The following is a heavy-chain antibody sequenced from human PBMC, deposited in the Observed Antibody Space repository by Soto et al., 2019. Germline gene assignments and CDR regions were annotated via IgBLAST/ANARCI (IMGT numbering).Heavy chain of an antibody. Sequence: VQLVESGGGLVQPGGSLRLSCAASGFTFSSYWMNWVRQAPGKGLEWVANIKQDGTEKHYVDSVKDRFTISRDNAKSSLHLQLNSLRADDTAVYYCAGGTGWFIVDWGQGTLVTVSS. CDR2: IKQDGTEK. CDR3: AGGTGWFIVD. J-gene: IGHJ4*02. CDR1: GFTFSSYW. D-gene: IGHD6-19*01. V-gene: IGHV3-7*02.